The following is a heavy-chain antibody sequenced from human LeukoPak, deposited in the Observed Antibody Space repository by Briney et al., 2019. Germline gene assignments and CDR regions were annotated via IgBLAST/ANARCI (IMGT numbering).Heavy chain of an antibody. D-gene: IGHD5-24*01. CDR2: ISWNSGSI. V-gene: IGHV3-9*01. J-gene: IGHJ4*02. Sequence: GGSLRLSCAASGFTFDDYAMHWVRQAPGKGLEWVSGISWNSGSIGYADSVKGRFTISRDNAKNSLYLQMNSLRAEDTALYYCAKASTFVEIGYYFDYWGQGTLVTVSS. CDR3: AKASTFVEIGYYFDY. CDR1: GFTFDDYA.